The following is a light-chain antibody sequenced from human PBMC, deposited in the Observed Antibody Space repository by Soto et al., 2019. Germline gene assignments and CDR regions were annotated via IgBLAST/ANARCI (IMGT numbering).Light chain of an antibody. CDR2: DVS. Sequence: QSALTQPASLSGSTGQSITISGTGTSSDVCGYNYVSWYQQHPGKAPKLIIYDVSTRPSGVSNRFSGSKSGNTASLTSSGLQADDEADYYCSSYTSSSLYVFGTGPKLTVL. V-gene: IGLV2-14*01. CDR3: SSYTSSSLYV. J-gene: IGLJ1*01. CDR1: SSDVCGYNY.